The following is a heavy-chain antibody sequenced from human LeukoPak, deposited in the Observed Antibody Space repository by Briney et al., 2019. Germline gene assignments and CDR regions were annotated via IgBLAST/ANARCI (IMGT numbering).Heavy chain of an antibody. CDR3: ARKQYGDYAPFDP. CDR2: INHSGST. D-gene: IGHD4-17*01. Sequence: SETLSLTCAVYAGSFSGYYWSWLRQPPGKGLEWIGEINHSGSTNYNPSLKSRVTISVDTSKNQFSLKLSSVTAADTAVYYCARKQYGDYAPFDPWGQGTLVTVSS. CDR1: AGSFSGYY. J-gene: IGHJ5*02. V-gene: IGHV4-34*01.